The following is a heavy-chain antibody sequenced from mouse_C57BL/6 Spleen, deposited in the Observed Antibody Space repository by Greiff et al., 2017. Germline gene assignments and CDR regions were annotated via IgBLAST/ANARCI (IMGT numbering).Heavy chain of an antibody. CDR3: ARNSGTTVVGAMDY. J-gene: IGHJ4*01. Sequence: VQLKESGPGLVQPSQSLSITCTVSGFSLTSYGVPWVRQSPGKGLEWLGVIWSGGSADYNAAFIFSLSISKENAKSQVFFKKNSMQADYKAIYYCARNSGTTVVGAMDYWGQGTSVTVSS. D-gene: IGHD1-1*01. CDR1: GFSLTSYG. CDR2: IWSGGSA. V-gene: IGHV2-2*01.